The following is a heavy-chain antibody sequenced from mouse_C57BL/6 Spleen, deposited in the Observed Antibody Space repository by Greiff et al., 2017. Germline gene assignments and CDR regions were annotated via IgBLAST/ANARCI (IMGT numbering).Heavy chain of an antibody. CDR2: ISSGSSTI. Sequence: VQLQQSGGGLVKPGGSLKLSCAASGFTFSDYGMHWVRQAPEKGLEWVAYISSGSSTIYYADTVKGRFTISIDNAKNTLFLQMTSLRSEDTAMYYCARSAELDWYFDVWGTGTTVTVSS. CDR1: GFTFSDYG. D-gene: IGHD3-1*01. J-gene: IGHJ1*03. CDR3: ARSAELDWYFDV. V-gene: IGHV5-17*01.